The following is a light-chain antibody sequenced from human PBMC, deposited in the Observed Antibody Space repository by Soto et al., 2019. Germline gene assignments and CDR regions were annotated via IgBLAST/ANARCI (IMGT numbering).Light chain of an antibody. CDR1: QNIHNH. V-gene: IGKV3-15*01. J-gene: IGKJ5*01. Sequence: DKLMSQTPATLSVSPGERVTLSCRASQNIHNHMSWFLQKPGQTPRLLIYDAIIRAPDVPARFSGSGSGIEFTLTISSLQPEAFATYYCQQLNSFPITFGQGTRLEIK. CDR2: DAI. CDR3: QQLNSFPIT.